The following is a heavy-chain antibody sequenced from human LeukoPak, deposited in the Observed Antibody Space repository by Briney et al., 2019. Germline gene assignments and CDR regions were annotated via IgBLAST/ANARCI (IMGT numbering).Heavy chain of an antibody. Sequence: GGCLRLSCSASGFTFSIYALHWVRPAPGKGLGWVSDMSGSGGSTYYADSVKGRFTISRDNSKNTLYLQMNSLRAEDTAVYYCAKARIPSGNGYYSDWGQGTLVTVSS. J-gene: IGHJ4*02. CDR2: MSGSGGST. V-gene: IGHV3-23*01. D-gene: IGHD3-22*01. CDR3: AKARIPSGNGYYSD. CDR1: GFTFSIYA.